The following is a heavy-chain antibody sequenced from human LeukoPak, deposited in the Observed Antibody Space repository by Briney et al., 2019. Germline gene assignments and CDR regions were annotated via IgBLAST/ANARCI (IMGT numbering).Heavy chain of an antibody. D-gene: IGHD4-17*01. Sequence: SETLSLTCTVSGDSVSSGSYYWRWIRQPPGKGLEWIGYIYYSGSTNYNPSLKSQVTISVDTSKNQFSLKLSSVTAADTAVYYCARDQHGDYEGGFDYWGQGTLVTVSS. J-gene: IGHJ4*02. CDR3: ARDQHGDYEGGFDY. CDR2: IYYSGST. CDR1: GDSVSSGSYY. V-gene: IGHV4-61*01.